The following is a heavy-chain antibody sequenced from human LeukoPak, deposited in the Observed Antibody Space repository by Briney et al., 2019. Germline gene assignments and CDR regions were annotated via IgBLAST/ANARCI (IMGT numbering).Heavy chain of an antibody. D-gene: IGHD6-13*01. Sequence: PGGSLRLSCAASGFTFSSYWMSWVHQAPGKGLEWVANMKYDGSEKDYVDSVKGRFTISRDNAENSLYLHMDSLRAEDTAVYYCARDIAPAGLFFDYWGRGTLVTVSS. CDR1: GFTFSSYW. CDR3: ARDIAPAGLFFDY. V-gene: IGHV3-7*01. J-gene: IGHJ4*02. CDR2: MKYDGSEK.